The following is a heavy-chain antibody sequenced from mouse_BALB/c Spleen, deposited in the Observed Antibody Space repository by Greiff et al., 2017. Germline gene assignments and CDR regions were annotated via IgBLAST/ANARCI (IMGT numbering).Heavy chain of an antibody. D-gene: IGHD1-1*01. V-gene: IGHV1S137*01. CDR2: ISTYYGDA. CDR1: GYTFTDYA. Sequence: QVQLQQSGAELVRPGVSVKISCKGSGYTFTDYAMHWVKQSHAKSLEWIGVISTYYGDASYNQKFKGKATMTVDKSSSTAYMQLSSLTSEDSAVYYCARCLITTVVDYWGQGTTLTVSS. J-gene: IGHJ2*01. CDR3: ARCLITTVVDY.